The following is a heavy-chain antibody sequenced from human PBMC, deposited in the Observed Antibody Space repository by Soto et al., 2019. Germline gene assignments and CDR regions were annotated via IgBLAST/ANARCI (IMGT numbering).Heavy chain of an antibody. CDR1: GGSFSGYY. J-gene: IGHJ4*02. CDR3: ASLIAAAGTAY. D-gene: IGHD6-13*01. V-gene: IGHV4-34*01. CDR2: INHSGST. Sequence: SETLSLTCAVYGGSFSGYYWSWIRQPPGKGLEWIGEINHSGSTNYNPSIKSRVTISVDTSKKQFSLKLRSVTAADTAVYYCASLIAAAGTAYWGQGTLVTVSS.